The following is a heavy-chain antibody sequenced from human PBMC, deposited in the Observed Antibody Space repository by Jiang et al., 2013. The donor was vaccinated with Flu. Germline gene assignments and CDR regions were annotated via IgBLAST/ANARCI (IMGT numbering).Heavy chain of an antibody. J-gene: IGHJ5*02. CDR1: GGSVQWLL. CDR3: ARDRTKSQLLGVGATRNGRNWFDP. D-gene: IGHD1-26*01. CDR2: INHSGST. Sequence: TLSLTCAVYGGSVQWLLLELDPPAPRKGLEWIGEINHSGSTNYNPSLKSRVTISVDTSKNQFSLKLSSVTAADTAVYYCARDRTKSQLLGVGATRNGRNWFDPWGQGTLVTVSS. V-gene: IGHV4-34*01.